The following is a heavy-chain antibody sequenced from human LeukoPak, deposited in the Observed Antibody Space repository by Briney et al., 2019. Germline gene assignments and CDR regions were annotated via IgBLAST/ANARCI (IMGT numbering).Heavy chain of an antibody. CDR1: GGSISSSTYY. CDR2: ITYSGST. D-gene: IGHD6-13*01. J-gene: IGHJ6*02. Sequence: PSETLSLTCTVSGGSISSSTYYWAWIRQSPGKGLEWIGSITYSGSTYYNPSLKSRVTISVDTSKNQFSLKLSSVTAADTAVYYCARGSRYSSSWSSSYYYYGMDVWGQGTTVTVSS. CDR3: ARGSRYSSSWSSSYYYYGMDV. V-gene: IGHV4-39*07.